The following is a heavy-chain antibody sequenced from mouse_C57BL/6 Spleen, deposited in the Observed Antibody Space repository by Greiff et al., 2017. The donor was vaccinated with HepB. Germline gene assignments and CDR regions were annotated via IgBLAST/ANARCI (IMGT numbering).Heavy chain of an antibody. CDR3: ARGDGNYEAFAY. CDR1: GYTFTSYW. Sequence: VKLQQPGAELVMPGASVKLSCKASGYTFTSYWMHWVKQRPGQGLEWIGEIDPSDSYTNYNQKFKGKSTLTVDKSSSTAYMQLSSLTSEDSAVYYCARGDGNYEAFAYWGQGTLVTVSA. V-gene: IGHV1-69*01. J-gene: IGHJ3*01. D-gene: IGHD2-1*01. CDR2: IDPSDSYT.